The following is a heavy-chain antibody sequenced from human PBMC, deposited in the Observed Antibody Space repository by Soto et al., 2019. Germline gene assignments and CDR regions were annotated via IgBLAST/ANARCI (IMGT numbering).Heavy chain of an antibody. Sequence: QVQLQQWGAGLLKPSETLSLTCGVYGGSFSPYYWSWIRQPPGKGVEWIGEITHSGSTNYNPSLKGRVTISVDTSKNQFSLKFTSVTAADTAVYYCARGGKSVMFMQGYYFDYWGQGTLVTVSS. D-gene: IGHD3-10*02. CDR1: GGSFSPYY. J-gene: IGHJ4*02. CDR2: ITHSGST. CDR3: ARGGKSVMFMQGYYFDY. V-gene: IGHV4-34*02.